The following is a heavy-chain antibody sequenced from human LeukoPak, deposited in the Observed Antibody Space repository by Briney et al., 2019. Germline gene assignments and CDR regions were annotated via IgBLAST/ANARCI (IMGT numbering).Heavy chain of an antibody. Sequence: GGSLILSCAASGFTFSSYSMNWVRQAPGEGLEWVSSISSSSSYIYYADSVKGRFTISRDNAKNSLYLQMNSLRAEDTAVYYCARDPDSSGPGVYFDYWGQGTLVTVSS. J-gene: IGHJ4*02. CDR3: ARDPDSSGPGVYFDY. CDR2: ISSSSSYI. V-gene: IGHV3-21*01. CDR1: GFTFSSYS. D-gene: IGHD3-22*01.